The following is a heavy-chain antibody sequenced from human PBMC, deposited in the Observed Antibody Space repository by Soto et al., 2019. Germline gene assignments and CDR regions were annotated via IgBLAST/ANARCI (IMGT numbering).Heavy chain of an antibody. CDR2: ISSSSSYI. CDR3: ARDNVDTAMARPDY. D-gene: IGHD5-18*01. Sequence: GGSLRLSCAASGFTFSSYSMNWARQAPGKGLEWVSSISSSSSYIYYADSVKGRFTISRDNAKNSLYLQMNSLRAEDTAVYYCARDNVDTAMARPDYWGQGTLVTVSS. J-gene: IGHJ4*02. V-gene: IGHV3-21*01. CDR1: GFTFSSYS.